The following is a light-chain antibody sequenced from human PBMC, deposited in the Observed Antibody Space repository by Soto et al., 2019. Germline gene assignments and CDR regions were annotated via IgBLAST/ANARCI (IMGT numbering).Light chain of an antibody. CDR2: DVT. J-gene: IGLJ2*01. CDR3: SSYTSTNTLVL. Sequence: QSVLAQPASVSGSPGQSITISCTGTSSDVGDYDYVSWYQQYPGKAPKLLIYDVTSRPSGVSNRFSGSKSGNTASLTISGLQAEDEADYFCSSYTSTNTLVLFGGGTQLTVL. V-gene: IGLV2-14*01. CDR1: SSDVGDYDY.